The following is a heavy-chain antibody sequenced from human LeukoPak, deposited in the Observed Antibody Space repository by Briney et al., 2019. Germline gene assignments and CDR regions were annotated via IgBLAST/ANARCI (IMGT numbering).Heavy chain of an antibody. CDR2: ISGRGGST. Sequence: GGSLRLSCAASGFTFSNYAMIWVRQAPGKGLEWVSSISGRGGSTYYAGSVKGRFTISRDNSKNTLSLQMDSLRAEDTAVYYCARKTDHQTGGDYWGQGTLVTVSS. V-gene: IGHV3-23*01. CDR1: GFTFSNYA. CDR3: ARKTDHQTGGDY. D-gene: IGHD1-1*01. J-gene: IGHJ4*02.